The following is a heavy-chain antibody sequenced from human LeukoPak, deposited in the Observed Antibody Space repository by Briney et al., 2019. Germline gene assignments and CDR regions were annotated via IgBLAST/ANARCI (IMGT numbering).Heavy chain of an antibody. D-gene: IGHD3-3*01. CDR2: INTDGSST. J-gene: IGHJ4*02. Sequence: GGSLRLSCAASGFTFSSYWMHWVRQAPGKGLVWVSRINTDGSSTSYADSVKGRFTISRDNAKNTLYLQMNSLRAEDTAVYYCAKVHDYTSPSETDYWGKGTLVTVSS. V-gene: IGHV3-74*01. CDR1: GFTFSSYW. CDR3: AKVHDYTSPSETDY.